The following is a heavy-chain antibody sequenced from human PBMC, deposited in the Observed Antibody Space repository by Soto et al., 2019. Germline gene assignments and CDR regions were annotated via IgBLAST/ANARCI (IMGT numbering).Heavy chain of an antibody. V-gene: IGHV3-30-3*01. Sequence: GGSLRLPCAASGFTFSSYAMHWVRQAPGKGLEWVAVISYDGSNKYYADSVKGRFTISRDNSKNTLYLQMNSLRAEDTAVYYCARDRIVVVPAARGGYYYYGMDVWGQGTTVTVSS. CDR1: GFTFSSYA. D-gene: IGHD2-2*01. CDR2: ISYDGSNK. CDR3: ARDRIVVVPAARGGYYYYGMDV. J-gene: IGHJ6*02.